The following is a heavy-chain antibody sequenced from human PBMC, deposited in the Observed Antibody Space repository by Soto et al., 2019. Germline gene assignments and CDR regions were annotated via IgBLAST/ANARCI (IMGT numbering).Heavy chain of an antibody. CDR2: VYHSGRT. J-gene: IGHJ4*02. CDR3: VRVRTIFGVVIIVGGGYYFDH. Sequence: SETLSLTCTVSGGSINSNNYYWGWIRQPPGKGLEWIGSVYHSGRTYYNPSLTRRVSISVDTSKNQFSLKMSSVTATDTAVYYCVRVRTIFGVVIIVGGGYYFDHWGQGTLVTVSS. V-gene: IGHV4-39*01. CDR1: GGSINSNNYY. D-gene: IGHD3-3*01.